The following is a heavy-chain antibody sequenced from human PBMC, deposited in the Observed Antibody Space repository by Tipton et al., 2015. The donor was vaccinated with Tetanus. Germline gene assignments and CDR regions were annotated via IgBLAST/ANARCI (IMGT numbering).Heavy chain of an antibody. J-gene: IGHJ4*02. CDR3: ARAHCSDGVCNFDF. Sequence: QLVQSGGEVKKPGESLKISCKGSGYIFNNYWIGWERQKPGKGLEWVGIIYPGDSDTRYSPAFQGQVTISVDKSMYTAYLQWSSLKAWDTSIFYCARAHCSDGVCNFDFWGQGALVPVAS. V-gene: IGHV5-51*01. D-gene: IGHD2-8*01. CDR2: IYPGDSDT. CDR1: GYIFNNYW.